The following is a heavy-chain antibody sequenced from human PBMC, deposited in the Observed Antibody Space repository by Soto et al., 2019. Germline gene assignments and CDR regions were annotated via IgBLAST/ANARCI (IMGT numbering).Heavy chain of an antibody. CDR2: ISSSSSYI. Sequence: EVQLVESGGGLVKPGGSLRLSCAASGFTFSSYSMNWARQAPGTGLEWVSSISSSSSYIYFADSVKGRFTISRDNAKNSXKLQMNSLRAEDPAVYYCARMYGDYGLNGNYYGMDVWGQGTTVTVSS. J-gene: IGHJ6*02. V-gene: IGHV3-21*01. D-gene: IGHD4-17*01. CDR1: GFTFSSYS. CDR3: ARMYGDYGLNGNYYGMDV.